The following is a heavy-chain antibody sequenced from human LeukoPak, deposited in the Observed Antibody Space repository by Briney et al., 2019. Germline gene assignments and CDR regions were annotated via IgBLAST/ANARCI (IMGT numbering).Heavy chain of an antibody. J-gene: IGHJ4*02. CDR2: ISGSGGST. Sequence: PGGSLRLSCAASGFTFSSYAMSWVRQAPGKGLEWVSAISGSGGSTYYADSVKGRFTISRDNPKNTLYLQMNSLRAEDTAVYYCAKARAPNSGSYNYWGQGTLVTVSS. CDR1: GFTFSSYA. V-gene: IGHV3-23*01. D-gene: IGHD1-26*01. CDR3: AKARAPNSGSYNY.